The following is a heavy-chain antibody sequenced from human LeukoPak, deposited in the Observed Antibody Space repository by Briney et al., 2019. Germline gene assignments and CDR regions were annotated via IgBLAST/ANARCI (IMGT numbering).Heavy chain of an antibody. CDR1: DGSITSYY. D-gene: IGHD1-20*01. Sequence: SETLSLTCTVSDGSITSYYWSWIRQPPGKGLEWIGYIYYSGSTDYNPSLNSRVTISVDTSKNQFSLKLSSVTAADTALYYCARHYTWTYFDYWGQGTLVTVSS. CDR2: IYYSGST. CDR3: ARHYTWTYFDY. V-gene: IGHV4-59*08. J-gene: IGHJ4*02.